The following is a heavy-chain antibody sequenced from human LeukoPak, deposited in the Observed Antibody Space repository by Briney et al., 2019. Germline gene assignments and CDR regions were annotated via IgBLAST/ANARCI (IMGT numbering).Heavy chain of an antibody. Sequence: GGSLRLSCAASGFTVSSNYMSWVRQAPEKGLEWVSIIYSRGSTYYADSVKRRFTISRDDSKNTVYLQMNSLRAEDAAVYYCASGGLGARKFYSDPFDFWGQGTLVTVSS. CDR3: ASGGLGARKFYSDPFDF. V-gene: IGHV3-53*01. J-gene: IGHJ4*02. CDR2: IYSRGST. D-gene: IGHD3/OR15-3a*01. CDR1: GFTVSSNY.